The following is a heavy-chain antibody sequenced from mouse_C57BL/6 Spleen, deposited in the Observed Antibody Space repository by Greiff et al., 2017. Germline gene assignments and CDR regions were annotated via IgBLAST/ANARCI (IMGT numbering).Heavy chain of an antibody. J-gene: IGHJ2*01. V-gene: IGHV1-47*01. D-gene: IGHD1-1*01. CDR3: ARQGDYYGSSYNFDY. Sequence: QVQLKESGAELVKPGASVKMSCKASGYTFTTYPIEWMKQNHGKSLEWIGNFHPYNDDTKYNEKFKGKATLTVEKSSSTVYLELSRLTSDDSAVYYCARQGDYYGSSYNFDYWGQGTTLTVSS. CDR2: FHPYNDDT. CDR1: GYTFTTYP.